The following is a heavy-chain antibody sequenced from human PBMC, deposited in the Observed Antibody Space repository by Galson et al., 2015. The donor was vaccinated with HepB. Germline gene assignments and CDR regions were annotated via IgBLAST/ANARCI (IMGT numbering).Heavy chain of an antibody. CDR2: IRADGSNT. J-gene: IGHJ4*02. V-gene: IGHV1-18*04. CDR1: GYTFTSNG. D-gene: IGHD2/OR15-2a*01. Sequence: SVKVSCTASGYTFTSNGINWVRQAPRQGLEWVAWIRADGSNTNYADNFKGRITMTRDTSTSTAYMEMRNLRSDDTAVYYCARDREYRIDYWGQGTLVTVSS. CDR3: ARDREYRIDY.